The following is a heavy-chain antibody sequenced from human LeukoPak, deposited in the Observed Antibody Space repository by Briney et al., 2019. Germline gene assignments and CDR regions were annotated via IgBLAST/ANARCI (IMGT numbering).Heavy chain of an antibody. CDR1: GFTFSSYW. CDR3: AGDLVPGYYYDSSGYYSGLGY. J-gene: IGHJ4*02. Sequence: GGSLRLSCAASGFTFSSYWMHWVRQAPGKGLVWVSRINSDGSSTSYADSVKGRFTISRDNPKNTLYLQMNSLRAEDTAGYYCAGDLVPGYYYDSSGYYSGLGYWGQGTLVTVSS. V-gene: IGHV3-74*01. D-gene: IGHD3-22*01. CDR2: INSDGSST.